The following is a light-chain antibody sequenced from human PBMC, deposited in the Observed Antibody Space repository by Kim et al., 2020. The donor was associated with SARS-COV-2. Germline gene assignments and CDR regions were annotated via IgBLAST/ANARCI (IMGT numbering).Light chain of an antibody. CDR1: SSDVGGYNY. CDR2: DVS. CDR3: CSYAGSYTYV. Sequence: QSALTQPRSVSGSPGQSVTISCTGTSSDVGGYNYVSWYQQYPGKAPKLMIYDVSKRPSGVPDRFSGSKSGNTASQTISGLQAEDEADYYCCSYAGSYTYVFGTGTKVTVL. V-gene: IGLV2-11*01. J-gene: IGLJ1*01.